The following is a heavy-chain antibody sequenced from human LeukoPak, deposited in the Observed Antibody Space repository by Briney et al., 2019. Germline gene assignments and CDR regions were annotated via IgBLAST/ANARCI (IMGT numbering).Heavy chain of an antibody. CDR2: ISGVADVI. J-gene: IGHJ6*02. CDR1: GFTFSTHA. Sequence: PGGSLRLSCAASGFTFSTHAMSWIRQVPGKGLEWVSYISGVADVINYADSVKGRFTISRDNAKRSVYLQMNSLRAEDTALYYCARGGAHGMVVWGQGTTVTVSS. D-gene: IGHD1-26*01. V-gene: IGHV3-11*01. CDR3: ARGGAHGMVV.